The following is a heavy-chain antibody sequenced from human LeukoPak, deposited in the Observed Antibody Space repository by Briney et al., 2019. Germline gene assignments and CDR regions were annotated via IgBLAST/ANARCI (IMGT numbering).Heavy chain of an antibody. Sequence: SETLSLTCAVYGGSFSGYYWSWIRQPPGKGLEWIGYIYYSGSTNYNPSLKSRVTISVDTSKNQFSLKLSSVTAADTAVYYCARAPRRYCSGGSCNNWFDPWGQGTLVTVSS. CDR1: GGSFSGYY. D-gene: IGHD2-15*01. V-gene: IGHV4-59*01. CDR2: IYYSGST. CDR3: ARAPRRYCSGGSCNNWFDP. J-gene: IGHJ5*02.